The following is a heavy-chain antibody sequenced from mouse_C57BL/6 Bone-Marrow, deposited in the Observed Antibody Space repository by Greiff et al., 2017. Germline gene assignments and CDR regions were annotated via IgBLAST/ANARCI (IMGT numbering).Heavy chain of an antibody. CDR2: IYPRSGNT. J-gene: IGHJ4*01. V-gene: IGHV1-81*01. CDR3: ARSEDYAMAY. Sequence: VQLQQSGAELARPGASVKLSCKASGYTFTSYGISWVKQRTGQGLEWIGEIYPRSGNTYYNEKFKGKATLTADKSSSTAYMGLRSLTSEDSAVYFCARSEDYAMAYWGQGTSVTVSA. CDR1: GYTFTSYG.